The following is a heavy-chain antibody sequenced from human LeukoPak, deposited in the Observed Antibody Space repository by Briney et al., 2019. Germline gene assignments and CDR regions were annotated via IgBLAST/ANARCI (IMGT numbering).Heavy chain of an antibody. Sequence: GGSLRLSCAASGFTFSDYAMTWVRQAPGKGLEWVSALSGSGNRTYSADSVKGRFTISRDNSKNTLYLQMNSLRAEDTAVYYCAKDREWELLGHFDYWGQGTLVTVSS. V-gene: IGHV3-23*01. D-gene: IGHD1-26*01. CDR3: AKDREWELLGHFDY. J-gene: IGHJ4*02. CDR2: LSGSGNRT. CDR1: GFTFSDYA.